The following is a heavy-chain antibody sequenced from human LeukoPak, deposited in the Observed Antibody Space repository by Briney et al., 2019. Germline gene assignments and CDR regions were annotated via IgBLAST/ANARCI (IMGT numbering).Heavy chain of an antibody. J-gene: IGHJ3*01. CDR1: GITFDDYA. CDR3: ATEVVVPGVGAIDV. V-gene: IGHV3-53*01. CDR2: LYSDGRT. Sequence: PGGSLRLSCAASGITFDDYAMHWVRQAPGKGLEWVSVLYSDGRTYYADSVRGRFTISRDNSKNTLHLQMNSLRAEDTAVYYCATEVVVPGVGAIDVWGQGTMVTVSS. D-gene: IGHD2-15*01.